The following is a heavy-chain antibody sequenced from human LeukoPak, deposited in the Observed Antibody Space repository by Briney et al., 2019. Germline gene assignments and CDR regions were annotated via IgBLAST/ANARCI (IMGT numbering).Heavy chain of an antibody. CDR1: GFTFSSYS. Sequence: GGSLRLSCAASGFTFSSYSMNWVRQAPGKGLEWVSSISSSSSYIYYADSVKGRFTISRDNAKNSLYLQMNSLRAEDTAVYYCARGDPEGDYSGYDFLGFDYWGQGTLVTVSS. D-gene: IGHD5-12*01. CDR2: ISSSSSYI. J-gene: IGHJ4*02. V-gene: IGHV3-21*01. CDR3: ARGDPEGDYSGYDFLGFDY.